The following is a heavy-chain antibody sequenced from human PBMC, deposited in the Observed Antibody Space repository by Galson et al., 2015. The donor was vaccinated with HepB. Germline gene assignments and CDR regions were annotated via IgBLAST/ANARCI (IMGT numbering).Heavy chain of an antibody. V-gene: IGHV3-30*18. CDR2: ISYDGSNK. J-gene: IGHJ4*02. CDR3: AKEVNYGGNLPTDY. D-gene: IGHD4-23*01. Sequence: SLRLSCAASGFTFSSYGMHWVRQAPGKGLEWVAVISYDGSNKYYADSVKGRFTISRDNSKNTLYLQMNGLRAEDTAVYYCAKEVNYGGNLPTDYWGQGILVTVSS. CDR1: GFTFSSYG.